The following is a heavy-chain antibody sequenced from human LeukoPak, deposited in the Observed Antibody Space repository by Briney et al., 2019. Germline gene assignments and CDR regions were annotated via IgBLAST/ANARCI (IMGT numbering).Heavy chain of an antibody. CDR3: ARVRPIYYGMDV. CDR1: GGSISSYY. V-gene: IGHV4-59*12. J-gene: IGHJ6*02. CDR2: IYYSGST. Sequence: PSETLSLTCTVSGGSISSYYWSWIRQPPGKGLEWIGYIYYSGSTNYNPSLKSRVTISVDTSKNQFSLKLSSVTAADTAVYYCARVRPIYYGMDVWGQGTTVTVSS.